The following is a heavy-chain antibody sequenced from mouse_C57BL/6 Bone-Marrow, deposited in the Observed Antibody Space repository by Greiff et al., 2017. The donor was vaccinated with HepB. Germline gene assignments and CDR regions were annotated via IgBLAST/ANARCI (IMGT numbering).Heavy chain of an antibody. CDR2: IDPENGDT. D-gene: IGHD2-3*01. V-gene: IGHV14-4*01. Sequence: EVQLQQSGAELVRPGASVKLSCTASGFNIKDDYMHWVKQRPEQGLEWIGWIDPENGDTEYASKFQGKATITADTSSNTAYMQLSSLTSEDSAVYYCASGSYERYFDVWGTGTTVTVSS. CDR3: ASGSYERYFDV. J-gene: IGHJ1*03. CDR1: GFNIKDDY.